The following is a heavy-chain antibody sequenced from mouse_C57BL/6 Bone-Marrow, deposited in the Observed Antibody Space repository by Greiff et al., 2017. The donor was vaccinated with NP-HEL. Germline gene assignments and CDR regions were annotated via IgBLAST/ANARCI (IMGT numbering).Heavy chain of an antibody. CDR1: GYSITSGYD. Sequence: EVKLQESGPGMVKPSQSLSLTCTVTGYSITSGYDWHWIRHFPGNKLEWMGYISYSGSTNSNPSLKSRISITHDTSKNHFFLKLNSVTTEDTATYYCARGDTYDYFDYWGQGTTLTVSS. V-gene: IGHV3-1*01. CDR2: ISYSGST. D-gene: IGHD5-1-1*01. CDR3: ARGDTYDYFDY. J-gene: IGHJ2*01.